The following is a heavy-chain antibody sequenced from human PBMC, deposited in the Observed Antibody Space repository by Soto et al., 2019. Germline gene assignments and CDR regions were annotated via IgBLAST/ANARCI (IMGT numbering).Heavy chain of an antibody. CDR2: INHRRST. J-gene: IGHJ6*02. CDR3: ARDLWVEPELYYYGLDV. Sequence: SETLSLTCAVSGYSIGSAYYWTWIRQPPGKGLEWIGEINHRRSTSYNPSLKRRVTMSIDTSKNHFSLRLTSVTAADTAVYYCARDLWVEPELYYYGLDVWGQGTTVTVSS. D-gene: IGHD1-1*01. CDR1: GYSIGSAYY. V-gene: IGHV4-38-2*02.